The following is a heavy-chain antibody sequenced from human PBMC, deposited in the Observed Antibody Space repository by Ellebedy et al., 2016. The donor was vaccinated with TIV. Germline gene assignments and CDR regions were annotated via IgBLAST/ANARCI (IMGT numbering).Heavy chain of an antibody. J-gene: IGHJ4*02. V-gene: IGHV3-23*01. CDR1: GLTFNIYV. Sequence: GESLKISCAASGLTFNIYVMNWVRQAPGKGLEWVSTISGSGGRTHYADSVKGRFTISRDNSKNTLYLQVNSLRAEDTAVYYCARGVLSGYWGQGTLVTVSS. CDR3: ARGVLSGY. D-gene: IGHD2/OR15-2a*01. CDR2: ISGSGGRT.